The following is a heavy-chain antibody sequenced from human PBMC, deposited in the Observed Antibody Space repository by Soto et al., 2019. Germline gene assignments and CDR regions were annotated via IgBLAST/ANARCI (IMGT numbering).Heavy chain of an antibody. CDR1: GFTFSGYW. J-gene: IGHJ4*02. D-gene: IGHD2-15*01. Sequence: EVQLVESGGGLVQPGGSLRLSCAVSGFTFSGYWMHWVRQAPGKGLVWVSRINGDGRSTAYADSVKGRFTISRDNAKNTLYLQLNSLRAEDTAVYYCASDPDLCSGGRCYSHFVHWGRGALVTVSS. CDR3: ASDPDLCSGGRCYSHFVH. CDR2: INGDGRST. V-gene: IGHV3-74*01.